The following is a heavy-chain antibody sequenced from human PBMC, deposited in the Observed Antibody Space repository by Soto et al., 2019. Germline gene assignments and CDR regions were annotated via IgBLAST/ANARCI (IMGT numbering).Heavy chain of an antibody. J-gene: IGHJ6*03. D-gene: IGHD3-3*01. Sequence: SETLSLTCTVSGGSISSYYWSWIRQPPGKGLEWIGYIYYSGSTNYNPSLKSRVTISVDTSKNQFSLKLISVTAADTAVYYCARHYYDFWSGSVYYYYFMDVWGQGTTVTVSS. V-gene: IGHV4-59*01. CDR2: IYYSGST. CDR1: GGSISSYY. CDR3: ARHYYDFWSGSVYYYYFMDV.